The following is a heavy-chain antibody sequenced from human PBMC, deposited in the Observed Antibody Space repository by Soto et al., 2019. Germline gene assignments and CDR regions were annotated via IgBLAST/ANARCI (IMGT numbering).Heavy chain of an antibody. V-gene: IGHV3-30-3*01. J-gene: IGHJ4*02. Sequence: PGGSLRLSCAASGFTFSSYAMHWVSQDPGKGLEWVAVISYGGSNKYYADSVEGRFTIFRDNSKNALYLQMNSLRAGDTVVYYCARGVSSSWYLVEQSFVYGGQGTLVT. CDR1: GFTFSSYA. CDR2: ISYGGSNK. D-gene: IGHD6-13*01. CDR3: ARGVSSSWYLVEQSFVY.